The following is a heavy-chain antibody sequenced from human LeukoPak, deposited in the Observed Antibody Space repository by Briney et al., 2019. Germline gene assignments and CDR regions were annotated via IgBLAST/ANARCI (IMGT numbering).Heavy chain of an antibody. CDR1: GFTFSSYG. CDR2: ISYDGSNK. V-gene: IGHV3-30*03. Sequence: GRSLRLSCAVSGFTFSSYGMHWVRQAPGKGLEWVAVISYDGSNKYYADSVKGRFTISRDNSKNTLYLQMNSLRAEDTAVYYCARGDRDTHNWFDPWGQGTLVTVSS. J-gene: IGHJ5*02. CDR3: ARGDRDTHNWFDP.